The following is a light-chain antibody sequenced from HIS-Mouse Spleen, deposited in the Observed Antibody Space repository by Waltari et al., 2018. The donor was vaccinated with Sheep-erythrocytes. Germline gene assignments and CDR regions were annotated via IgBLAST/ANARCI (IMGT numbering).Light chain of an antibody. CDR3: QQSYSTPRT. V-gene: IGKV1-39*01. CDR2: AAS. CDR1: QSISSY. J-gene: IGKJ1*01. Sequence: DIQMTQSPSSLSASVGDRVAITCPASQSISSYLNWYPQKPGKAPKLLIYAASSLQSGVPSRFSGSGSATDFTLTISSLQPEDFATYYCQQSYSTPRTFGQGTKVEIK.